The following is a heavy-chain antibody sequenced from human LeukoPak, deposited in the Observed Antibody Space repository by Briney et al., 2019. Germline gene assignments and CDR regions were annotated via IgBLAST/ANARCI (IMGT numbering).Heavy chain of an antibody. J-gene: IGHJ4*02. CDR1: GFTFSSYA. Sequence: GGSLRLSCAASGFTFSSYAMSWVRQAPGEGLEWVSAISGSGGNTYYTDSVKGRFTISRDNSKSTLYLQMNSLRPEDTAVYYCAKGDSSGYYNYFDYWGQGTLVTVSS. D-gene: IGHD3-22*01. CDR3: AKGDSSGYYNYFDY. CDR2: ISGSGGNT. V-gene: IGHV3-23*01.